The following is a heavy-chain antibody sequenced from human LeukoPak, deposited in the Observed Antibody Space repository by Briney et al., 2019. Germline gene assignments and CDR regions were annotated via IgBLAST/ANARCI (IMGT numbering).Heavy chain of an antibody. V-gene: IGHV1-69*13. Sequence: AASVKVSCKASGGTFSSYAISWVRQVPGQGLEWMGGIIPIFGTANYAQKFQGRVTITADESTSTAYMELSSPRSEDTAVYYCASTPERGDGYNWGFDYWGQGTLVTVSS. J-gene: IGHJ4*02. CDR1: GGTFSSYA. CDR3: ASTPERGDGYNWGFDY. CDR2: IIPIFGTA. D-gene: IGHD5-24*01.